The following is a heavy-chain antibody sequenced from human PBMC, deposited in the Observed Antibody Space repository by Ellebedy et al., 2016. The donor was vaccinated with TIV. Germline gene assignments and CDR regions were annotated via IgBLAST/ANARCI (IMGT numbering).Heavy chain of an antibody. CDR1: GFTFSSYW. Sequence: GGSLRLSCAASGFTFSSYWMSWVRQAPGKGLEWVAVISYDGSNKYYADSVKGRFTISRDNSKNTLYLQMNSLRAEDTAVYYCARDAIRPDVLRYFDWLLSYWGQGTLVTVSS. CDR2: ISYDGSNK. CDR3: ARDAIRPDVLRYFDWLLSY. J-gene: IGHJ4*02. V-gene: IGHV3-30*06. D-gene: IGHD3-9*01.